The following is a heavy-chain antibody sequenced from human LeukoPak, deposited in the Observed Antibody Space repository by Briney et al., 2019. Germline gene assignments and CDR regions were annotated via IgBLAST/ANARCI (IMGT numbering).Heavy chain of an antibody. CDR3: ARDQGRARAFGDYAFDY. CDR2: ISGLGDNT. V-gene: IGHV3-23*01. Sequence: GGSLRLSCAASGFTFSSYAMSWVRQAPGKGLEWVSTISGLGDNTYYADSVKGRFTISRDNSKNTLYLQMNSLGADDTAVYYCARDQGRARAFGDYAFDYWGQGTLVTVSS. CDR1: GFTFSSYA. J-gene: IGHJ4*02. D-gene: IGHD4-17*01.